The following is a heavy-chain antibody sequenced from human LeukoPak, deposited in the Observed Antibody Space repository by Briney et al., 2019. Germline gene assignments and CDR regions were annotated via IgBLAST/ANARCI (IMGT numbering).Heavy chain of an antibody. Sequence: SETLSLTCAVYGGSFSGYYWSWIRQPPGKGLECIGEINHSGSTNYNPSLKRRVTISVDTSKNHFSLKLSSVNAADTAVYYCARGGRVVYAISRRWFDPWGQGTLVTVSS. CDR1: GGSFSGYY. CDR2: INHSGST. D-gene: IGHD2-8*02. V-gene: IGHV4-34*01. CDR3: ARGGRVVYAISRRWFDP. J-gene: IGHJ5*02.